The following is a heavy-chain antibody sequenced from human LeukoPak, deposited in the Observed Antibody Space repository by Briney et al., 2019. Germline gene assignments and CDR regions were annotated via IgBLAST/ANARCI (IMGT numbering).Heavy chain of an antibody. D-gene: IGHD5-12*01. CDR1: GFTLFDYS. CDR3: AKDTVATIKGAFDI. Sequence: GGGLRLSCGAPGFTLFDYSLPRVREAPGEGLEGGSGISWNSGSIGYADSVKGRFTISRDNAKNSLYLQMNSLRAEDTALYYCAKDTVATIKGAFDIWGQGTMVTVSS. J-gene: IGHJ3*02. CDR2: ISWNSGSI. V-gene: IGHV3-9*01.